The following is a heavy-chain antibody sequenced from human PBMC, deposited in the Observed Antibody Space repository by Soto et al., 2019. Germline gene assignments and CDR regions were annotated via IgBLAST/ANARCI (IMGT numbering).Heavy chain of an antibody. CDR2: IYYSGST. V-gene: IGHV4-31*03. CDR1: GGSISSGGYY. Sequence: PSETLSLTCTVSGGSISSGGYYWSWIRQHPGKGLEWIGYIYYSGSTYYNPSLKSRVTISVDTSKNQFSLKLSSVTAADTAVYYCARPPTTEIVGVTSWGQGTLVTVSS. D-gene: IGHD3-22*01. CDR3: ARPPTTEIVGVTS. J-gene: IGHJ4*02.